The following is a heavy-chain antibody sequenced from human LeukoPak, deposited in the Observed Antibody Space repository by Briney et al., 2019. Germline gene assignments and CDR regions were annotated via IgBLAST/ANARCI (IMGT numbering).Heavy chain of an antibody. D-gene: IGHD2-2*01. Sequence: WETLSLTCTVWGRSISIYYWSWMRQPPGKGLECNGYIYYSGTTNYNRSLKSRVTISLDRSKNQFSLKVNSVTAADTALYYCARDSSSWARYFDLWGRGTLVTVSS. J-gene: IGHJ2*01. V-gene: IGHV4-59*01. CDR1: GRSISIYY. CDR3: ARDSSSWARYFDL. CDR2: IYYSGTT.